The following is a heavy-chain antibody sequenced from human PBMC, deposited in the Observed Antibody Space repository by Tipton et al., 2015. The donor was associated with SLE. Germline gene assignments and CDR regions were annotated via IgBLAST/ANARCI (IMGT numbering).Heavy chain of an antibody. Sequence: TLSLTCAVYGGSFSGYYWSWIRQPPGKGLEWIGEINHSGSTNYNPSLRSRVTISVDTSKNQFSLKLSSVTAADTAVYYCARGQSAVNYWGQGTLVTVSS. V-gene: IGHV4-34*01. CDR1: GGSFSGYY. D-gene: IGHD2-2*01. J-gene: IGHJ4*02. CDR2: INHSGST. CDR3: ARGQSAVNY.